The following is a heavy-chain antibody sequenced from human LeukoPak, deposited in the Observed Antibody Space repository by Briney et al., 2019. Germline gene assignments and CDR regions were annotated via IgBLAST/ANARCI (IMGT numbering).Heavy chain of an antibody. J-gene: IGHJ4*02. Sequence: GGSLRLSCAASGFRFSSYWMSWVRQAPGKGLEWVSTVSGGGGTTYYADSVKGRFTISRDNSKNTLFLQMNSLRAEDTAIYYCAKDMGYCSSATCYGLDYWGQGTLVTVSS. V-gene: IGHV3-23*01. D-gene: IGHD2-2*01. CDR3: AKDMGYCSSATCYGLDY. CDR2: VSGGGGTT. CDR1: GFRFSSYW.